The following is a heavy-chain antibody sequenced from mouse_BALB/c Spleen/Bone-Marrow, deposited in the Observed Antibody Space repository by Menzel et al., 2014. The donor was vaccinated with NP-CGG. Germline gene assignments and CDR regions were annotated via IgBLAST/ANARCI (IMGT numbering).Heavy chain of an antibody. V-gene: IGHV7-3*02. Sequence: EVKVVEFGGGLVQPGGSLRLSCATSGFTFXDYYMSWVRQPPGKALEWLGFIRNKANGYTTEYSASVKGRFTISRDNSQSILYLQMNTLRAEDSATYYCARDDYYAMDYWGQGTSVTVSS. J-gene: IGHJ4*01. CDR3: ARDDYYAMDY. CDR2: IRNKANGYTT. CDR1: GFTFXDYY.